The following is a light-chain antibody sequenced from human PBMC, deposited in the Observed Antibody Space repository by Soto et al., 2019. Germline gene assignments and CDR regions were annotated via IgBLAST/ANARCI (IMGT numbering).Light chain of an antibody. CDR1: SSDVGAYNY. J-gene: IGLJ1*01. Sequence: QSALTQPASVSASPGQSITISCTGTSSDVGAYNYVSWYQQHPGKAPKLMIYEVTNRPSGVSNRFPGSKSGNTASLTISGLQAEDEADYYCTSYTRSSTYVFGTGTKLTVL. CDR3: TSYTRSSTYV. V-gene: IGLV2-14*01. CDR2: EVT.